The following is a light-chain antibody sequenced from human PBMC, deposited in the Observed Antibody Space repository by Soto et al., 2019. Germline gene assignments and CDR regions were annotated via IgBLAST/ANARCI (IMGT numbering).Light chain of an antibody. Sequence: QSALTQPASVSGSPGQSITISCTGTSSNVGSYKLVSWYQQHPGKAPKLMIFEVNKRPSGVSNRFSGFKSGNTASLTISGLQAEDEADYYCCSYAGSSTLGVFGGGTKVTVL. CDR1: SSNVGSYKL. V-gene: IGLV2-23*02. J-gene: IGLJ2*01. CDR2: EVN. CDR3: CSYAGSSTLGV.